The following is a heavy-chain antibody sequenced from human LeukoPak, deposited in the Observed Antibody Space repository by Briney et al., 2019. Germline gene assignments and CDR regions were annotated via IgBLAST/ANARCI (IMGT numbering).Heavy chain of an antibody. V-gene: IGHV1-69*13. Sequence: ASVKVSCKASGGTFNSYVISWVRQAPGQGLEWMGGIIPIFGTANYAQKFQGRVTITADESTSTAYMELSSLRFEDTAVYYCARGPLRFLGWIDYWGQGTLVTVFS. CDR2: IIPIFGTA. J-gene: IGHJ4*02. D-gene: IGHD3-3*01. CDR1: GGTFNSYV. CDR3: ARGPLRFLGWIDY.